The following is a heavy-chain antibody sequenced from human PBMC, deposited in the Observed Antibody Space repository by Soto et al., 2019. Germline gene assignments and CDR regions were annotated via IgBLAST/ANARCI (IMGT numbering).Heavy chain of an antibody. V-gene: IGHV3-23*01. CDR1: GFTFNNYA. Sequence: GGSLRLSCAASGFTFNNYAMSWVRQAPGKGLEWVSAISANGQGIYYADSVKGRFIISRDSSKNTVFLHMDSLTAEDTAVYYCAKDRNYPRDQFHNWGQGTLVTSPQ. J-gene: IGHJ4*02. D-gene: IGHD1-7*01. CDR3: AKDRNYPRDQFHN. CDR2: ISANGQGI.